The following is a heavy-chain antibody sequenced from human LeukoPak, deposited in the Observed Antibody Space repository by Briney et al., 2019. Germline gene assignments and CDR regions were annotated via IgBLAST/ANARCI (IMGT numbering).Heavy chain of an antibody. J-gene: IGHJ5*02. D-gene: IGHD3-22*01. Sequence: PSETLSLTCTVSGGSISSSSYYWGWIRQPPGKGLEWIGSIYYSGSTYYNPSLKSRVTISVDTSKNQFSLKLSSVTAADTAVYCCARLRGFMIVVPWGQGTLVTVSS. CDR2: IYYSGST. CDR3: ARLRGFMIVVP. V-gene: IGHV4-39*01. CDR1: GGSISSSSYY.